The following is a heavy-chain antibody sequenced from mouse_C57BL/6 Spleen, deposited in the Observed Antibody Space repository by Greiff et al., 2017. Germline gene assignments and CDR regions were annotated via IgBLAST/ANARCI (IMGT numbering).Heavy chain of an antibody. CDR1: GYTFTSYW. Sequence: VQLQQPGTELVKPGASVKLSCKASGYTFTSYWMHWVKQRPGQGLEWIGNINPSNGGTNYNEKFKSKATLTVDKSSSTAYMQRSSRTSEDSAVDYCARLAANWDDYWGQGTTLTVAS. CDR2: INPSNGGT. CDR3: ARLAANWDDY. V-gene: IGHV1-53*01. J-gene: IGHJ2*01. D-gene: IGHD4-1*01.